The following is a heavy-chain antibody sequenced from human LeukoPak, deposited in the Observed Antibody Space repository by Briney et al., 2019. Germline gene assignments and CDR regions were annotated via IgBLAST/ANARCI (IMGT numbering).Heavy chain of an antibody. Sequence: SETLSLTCTVSGVSISSGGYYWSWIRQHPGKGLEWIGYIYYSGSTYYTPSLKSRVTISVDTSKNQFSLKLSSVTAADTAVYYCALGLSSEGGGFDYWGQGTLVTVSS. CDR2: IYYSGST. D-gene: IGHD3-16*01. CDR1: GVSISSGGYY. J-gene: IGHJ4*02. CDR3: ALGLSSEGGGFDY. V-gene: IGHV4-31*03.